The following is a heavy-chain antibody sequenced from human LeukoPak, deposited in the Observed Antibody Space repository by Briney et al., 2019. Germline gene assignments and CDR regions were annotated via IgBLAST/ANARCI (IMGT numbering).Heavy chain of an antibody. Sequence: GGSLRLSCAASGFTFSSYSMNWVRQAPGKGLEWVSSISSSSSYIYYADSVKGRFTISRDNAKNSLYLQMNSLRAEDTAVYYCASSPRYFGRNYFDFWGQGTLVTVSP. V-gene: IGHV3-21*01. CDR3: ASSPRYFGRNYFDF. CDR2: ISSSSSYI. J-gene: IGHJ4*02. CDR1: GFTFSSYS. D-gene: IGHD3-9*01.